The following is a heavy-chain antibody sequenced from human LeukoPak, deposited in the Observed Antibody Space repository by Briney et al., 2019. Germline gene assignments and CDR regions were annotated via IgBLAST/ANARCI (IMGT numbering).Heavy chain of an antibody. Sequence: GSLRLSCAASGITFRSYGMHWVRQAPGKGLKWVAVISYDGSNKYYADSVKGRFTISRDNSKNTLYLQMNSLRAEDTAVYFCAKDSNLGRIEYWGQGALVTVSS. J-gene: IGHJ4*02. CDR3: AKDSNLGRIEY. V-gene: IGHV3-30*18. CDR1: GITFRSYG. CDR2: ISYDGSNK.